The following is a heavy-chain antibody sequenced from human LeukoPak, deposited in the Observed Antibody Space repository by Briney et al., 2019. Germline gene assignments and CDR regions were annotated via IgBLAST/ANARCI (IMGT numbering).Heavy chain of an antibody. CDR3: ASGLGYCSSTSCSADYHDAFDI. Sequence: GESLKISCKGSGYSLTSYWIGWVRQMPGKGLEWMGIIYPGDSDTRYSPSFQGQVTISADKSISTAYLQWSSLKASDTAMYYCASGLGYCSSTSCSADYHDAFDIWGQGTMVTVSS. CDR2: IYPGDSDT. D-gene: IGHD2-2*01. J-gene: IGHJ3*02. CDR1: GYSLTSYW. V-gene: IGHV5-51*01.